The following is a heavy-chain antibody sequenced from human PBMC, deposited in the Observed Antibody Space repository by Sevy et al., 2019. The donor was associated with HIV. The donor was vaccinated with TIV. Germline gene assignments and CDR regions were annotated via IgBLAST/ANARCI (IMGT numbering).Heavy chain of an antibody. J-gene: IGHJ1*01. D-gene: IGHD1-26*01. V-gene: IGHV1-18*01. CDR3: ARAPSGSQGPGQYFHH. CDR2: ITPNNGDT. Sequence: ASVMVSCKASGYTFTNYHITWVRQAPGQGLEWMGRITPNNGDTNYTERLQGRVTMTTDTSTRTVYMELRSLRSDDTAVYYCARAPSGSQGPGQYFHHWGQGTLVTVS. CDR1: GYTFTNYH.